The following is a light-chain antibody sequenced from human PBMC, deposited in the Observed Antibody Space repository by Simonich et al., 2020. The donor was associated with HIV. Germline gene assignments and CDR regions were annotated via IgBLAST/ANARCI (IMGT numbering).Light chain of an antibody. Sequence: QSVLTQPPSVSGAPGQRVTISCTGSSSNIGAGYDVHWYQQFPGTAPKLLIYANTHRPSGGPDRFSGSKSGTSASLAITGLQAEDEADYYCQSYDSSLSGVLFGGGTKLTIL. CDR3: QSYDSSLSGVL. CDR2: ANT. J-gene: IGLJ2*01. V-gene: IGLV1-40*01. CDR1: SSNIGAGYD.